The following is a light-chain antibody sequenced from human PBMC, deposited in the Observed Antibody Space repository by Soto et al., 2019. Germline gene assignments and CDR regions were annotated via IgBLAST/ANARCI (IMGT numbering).Light chain of an antibody. CDR1: SSDIGAYNF. V-gene: IGLV2-14*03. Sequence: QSALTQSASVSGSPGQSITISCTGTSSDIGAYNFVSWYQQHPGKAPKLMLYDVNIRPSGVSNRFSGSKSGNTASLTISGLQAEDDADYYCTSWTTSTTMIFGGGTKVTVL. CDR3: TSWTTSTTMI. CDR2: DVN. J-gene: IGLJ2*01.